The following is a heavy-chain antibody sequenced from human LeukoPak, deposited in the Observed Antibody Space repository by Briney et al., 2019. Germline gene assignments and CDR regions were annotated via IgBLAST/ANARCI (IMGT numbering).Heavy chain of an antibody. J-gene: IGHJ6*02. CDR3: ARVGITGTTNYGMDV. V-gene: IGHV3-48*03. D-gene: IGHD1-7*01. CDR2: INSSGSTI. Sequence: GVSLRLSCAASGFTFSSYEMNWVRQAPGKGREGVCYINSSGSTIYYAVSVKGRFTISRDNAKNSLYLQMNSLRGEDTAVYYCARVGITGTTNYGMDVWGQGTTVTVSS. CDR1: GFTFSSYE.